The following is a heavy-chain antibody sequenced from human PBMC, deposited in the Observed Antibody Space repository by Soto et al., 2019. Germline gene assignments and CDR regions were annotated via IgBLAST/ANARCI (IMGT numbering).Heavy chain of an antibody. CDR1: GYTFTSYG. CDR2: VSAYNGNT. Sequence: GASVKVSCKASGYTFTSYGISWVRQAPGQGLEWMGWVSAYNGNTNYAQKLQGRVTMTTDTSTSTAYMELRSLRSDDTAVYYCARFYYDFWCGHNSNWFDPWGQGTLVTVSS. CDR3: ARFYYDFWCGHNSNWFDP. J-gene: IGHJ5*02. D-gene: IGHD3-3*01. V-gene: IGHV1-18*01.